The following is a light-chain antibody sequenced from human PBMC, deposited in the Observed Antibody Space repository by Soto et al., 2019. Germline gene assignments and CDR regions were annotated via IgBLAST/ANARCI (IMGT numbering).Light chain of an antibody. V-gene: IGLV2-14*01. CDR3: SSFTSSTTPV. CDR1: SSDVGGYNY. Sequence: QSALTQPASVSGSPGESITIYCTGTSSDVGGYNYVSWYQQHPGKAPKLMIYDVSNRPSGVSNRFSGSKSGNTASLTISGLQAEDEADYYCSSFTSSTTPVFGGGTKLTV. CDR2: DVS. J-gene: IGLJ2*01.